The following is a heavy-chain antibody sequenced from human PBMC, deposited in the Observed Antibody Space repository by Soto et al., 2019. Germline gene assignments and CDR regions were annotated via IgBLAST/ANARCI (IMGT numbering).Heavy chain of an antibody. Sequence: QVQLVQSGAEVRKPGSSVKVSCKASGDTFSFYTINWVRQAPGLGLEWMGRVNPIVSMSNYAQNCQGRVTITADKSTNTAYMQLSSLRSEDTAIYYCAASYGSGYRAFDYWGQGALVTVSS. D-gene: IGHD3-10*01. J-gene: IGHJ4*02. V-gene: IGHV1-69*02. CDR2: VNPIVSMS. CDR3: AASYGSGYRAFDY. CDR1: GDTFSFYT.